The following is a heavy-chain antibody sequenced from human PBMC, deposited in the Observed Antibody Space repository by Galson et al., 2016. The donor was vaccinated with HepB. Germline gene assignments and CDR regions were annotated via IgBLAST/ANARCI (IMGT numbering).Heavy chain of an antibody. CDR3: ARRHEYCPPVGCSVDY. Sequence: SLRLSCAASGFTFSGYGMHWVRQAPGTGLEWVAADSMDGRRNFYADSVKGRFTISRDNSNSMLFLQTSSLRADDTAVYYCARRHEYCPPVGCSVDYWGQGTLVSVSS. J-gene: IGHJ4*02. D-gene: IGHD2/OR15-2a*01. CDR2: DSMDGRRN. CDR1: GFTFSGYG. V-gene: IGHV3-30*03.